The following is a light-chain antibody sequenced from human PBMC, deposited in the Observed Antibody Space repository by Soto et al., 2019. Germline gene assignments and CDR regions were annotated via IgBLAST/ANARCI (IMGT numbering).Light chain of an antibody. CDR1: QSVSSSY. J-gene: IGKJ5*01. CDR3: QQYGSSPPIT. Sequence: EIVLTQSPGTLSLSPVERATLSCRPSQSVSSSYLAWYQQKPGQAPRLLIYGASSRATGIPDRFSGSGSGTDFTLTISRLEPEDFAVYYCQQYGSSPPITFGQGTRLEIK. V-gene: IGKV3-20*01. CDR2: GAS.